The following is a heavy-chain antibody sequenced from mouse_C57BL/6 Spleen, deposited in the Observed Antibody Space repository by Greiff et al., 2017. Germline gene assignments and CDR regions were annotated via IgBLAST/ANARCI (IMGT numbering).Heavy chain of an antibody. J-gene: IGHJ3*01. Sequence: QVQLQQSGPELVKPGASVKISCKASGYAFSSSWMNWVKQRPGKGLEWIGRIYPGDGDTNYNGKFKGKATLTADKSSSPAYMQLSSLTSDDSAVYFCARGWFAYWGQGTLVTVSA. CDR2: IYPGDGDT. CDR3: ARGWFAY. CDR1: GYAFSSSW. V-gene: IGHV1-82*01.